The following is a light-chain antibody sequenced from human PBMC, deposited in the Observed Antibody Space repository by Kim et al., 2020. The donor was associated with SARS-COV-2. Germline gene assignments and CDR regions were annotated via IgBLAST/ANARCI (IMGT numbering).Light chain of an antibody. CDR1: LDISQY. V-gene: IGKV1-33*01. Sequence: ASVGDRVTITCRASLDISQYINWYQQKPGKAPKLLIYDAVNLEAGVPSRFSASESGTEFSFTISSLQPEDNATYYCQQYDNLPLTFGPGTKVDIK. J-gene: IGKJ3*01. CDR2: DAV. CDR3: QQYDNLPLT.